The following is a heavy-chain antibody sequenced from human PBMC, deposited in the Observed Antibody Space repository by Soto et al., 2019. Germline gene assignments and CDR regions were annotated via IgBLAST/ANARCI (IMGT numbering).Heavy chain of an antibody. V-gene: IGHV1-69*01. CDR3: AREENGYCSGCSCYRFGFDY. J-gene: IGHJ4*02. Sequence: QVQLVQSGAEVKKPGSSVKVSCKASGGTFSSYAISWVRQAPVQGLEWMGGIIPIFGTANSAQKFQGRVTITADESTRTDYMELSSLRSEDTAVYYCAREENGYCSGCSCYRFGFDYWGQGTLVTVSS. D-gene: IGHD2-15*01. CDR1: GGTFSSYA. CDR2: IIPIFGTA.